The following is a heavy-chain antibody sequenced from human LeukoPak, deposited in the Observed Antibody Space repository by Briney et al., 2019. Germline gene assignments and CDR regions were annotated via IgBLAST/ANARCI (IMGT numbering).Heavy chain of an antibody. CDR1: GFTFSDYW. CDR2: ISGSSSPV. J-gene: IGHJ4*02. Sequence: PGGSLRLSCVASGFTFSDYWMSWVRQAPGKGLEWLSYISGSSSPVYYADSVKGRFTVSRDNAKNSLYLQMNSLRGEDTAVYYCARQFDYWGQGTLVTVSS. CDR3: ARQFDY. V-gene: IGHV3-48*01.